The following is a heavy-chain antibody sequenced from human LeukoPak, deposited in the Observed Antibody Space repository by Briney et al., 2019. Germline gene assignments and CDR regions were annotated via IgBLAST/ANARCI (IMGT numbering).Heavy chain of an antibody. CDR1: GFTFSSYA. D-gene: IGHD3-22*01. CDR2: TSGGGGFT. V-gene: IGHV3-23*01. J-gene: IGHJ4*02. CDR3: AKAGSSGYRYYFDY. Sequence: PGGSLRLSRAASGFTFSSYAMSWVRQAPGKGLEWVSATSGGGGFTYYADSVKGRFTFSRDNSKNTLYLQMNSLRAEDTAVYYCAKAGSSGYRYYFDYWGQGALVTVSS.